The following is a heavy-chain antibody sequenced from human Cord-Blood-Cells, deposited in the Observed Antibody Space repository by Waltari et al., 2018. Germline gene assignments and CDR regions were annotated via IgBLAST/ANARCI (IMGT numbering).Heavy chain of an antibody. Sequence: QVQLQESGPGLVKPSETLSLTCTVPGGSISSYYWSWIRQPPGKGLEWIGYIYYSGSTNYNPSLKSRVTISVDTSKNQFSLKLSSVTAADTAVYYCARDRRYYGSGSYAFDIWGQGTMVTVSS. CDR2: IYYSGST. V-gene: IGHV4-59*01. CDR1: GGSISSYY. CDR3: ARDRRYYGSGSYAFDI. D-gene: IGHD3-10*01. J-gene: IGHJ3*02.